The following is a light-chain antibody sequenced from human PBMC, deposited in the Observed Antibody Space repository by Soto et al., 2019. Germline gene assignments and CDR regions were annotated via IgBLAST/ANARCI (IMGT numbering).Light chain of an antibody. CDR3: SSFTSSTSYV. Sequence: QSVLTQPASVSGSPGGSIAISCTGTSNVFGSYNSASWYQQYPGKAPKLMIHDVNNRPSGTSDRFSGSKSGNTASLTISGLQAEDEADYYCSSFTSSTSYVFGTGTKVTVL. V-gene: IGLV2-14*03. CDR2: DVN. J-gene: IGLJ1*01. CDR1: SNVFGSYNS.